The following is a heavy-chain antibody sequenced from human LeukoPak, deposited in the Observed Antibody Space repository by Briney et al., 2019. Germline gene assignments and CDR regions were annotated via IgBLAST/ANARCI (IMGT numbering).Heavy chain of an antibody. D-gene: IGHD3-22*01. CDR2: INPNSGGT. V-gene: IGHV1-2*02. J-gene: IGHJ4*02. Sequence: ASVKVSCKASGYTFTGYYMHWVRQAPGQGLEWMGWINPNSGGTNYAQKFQGKVTMTRDTSISTAYMELSRLRSDDTAVYYCARGALRSYYDSSGYRDYWGQGTLVTVSS. CDR3: ARGALRSYYDSSGYRDY. CDR1: GYTFTGYY.